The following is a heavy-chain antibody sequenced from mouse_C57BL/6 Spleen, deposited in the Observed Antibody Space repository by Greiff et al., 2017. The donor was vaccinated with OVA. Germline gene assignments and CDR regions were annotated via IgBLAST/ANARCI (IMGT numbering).Heavy chain of an antibody. D-gene: IGHD3-2*02. J-gene: IGHJ2*01. Sequence: VKLMASGPGLVAPSQSLSITCTVSGFSLTSYAISWVRQPPGKGLEWLGVIWTCGGTNYNSALKSRLSISKDNSKSQVFLKMNSLQTDDTARYYCARNSGSGYYFDYWGQGTTLTVSS. CDR2: IWTCGGT. CDR3: ARNSGSGYYFDY. V-gene: IGHV2-9-1*01. CDR1: GFSLTSYA.